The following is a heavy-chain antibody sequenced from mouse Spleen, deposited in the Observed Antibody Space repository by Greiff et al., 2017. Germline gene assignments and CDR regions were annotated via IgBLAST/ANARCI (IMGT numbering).Heavy chain of an antibody. Sequence: EVKLQESGAELVRPGASVKLSCTASGFNIKDDYMHWVKQRPEQGLEWIGWIDPENGDTEYASKFQGKATITADTSSNTAYLQLSSLTSEDTAVYYCTTSSGYKGFAYWGQGTLVTVSA. J-gene: IGHJ3*01. CDR3: TTSSGYKGFAY. V-gene: IGHV14-4*01. CDR1: GFNIKDDY. CDR2: IDPENGDT. D-gene: IGHD3-1*01.